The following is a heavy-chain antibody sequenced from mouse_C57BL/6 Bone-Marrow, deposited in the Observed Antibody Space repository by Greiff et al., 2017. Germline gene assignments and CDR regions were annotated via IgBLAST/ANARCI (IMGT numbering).Heavy chain of an antibody. J-gene: IGHJ4*01. CDR3: ARVGTTVAYAMDY. CDR2: IYPGDGDT. D-gene: IGHD1-1*01. V-gene: IGHV1-82*01. Sequence: QVQLKQSGPELVKPGASVKISCKASGYAFSSSWMNWVKQRPGKGLEWIGRIYPGDGDTNYNGKFKGKATLTADKSSSTAYMQLSSLTSEDSAVYCCARVGTTVAYAMDYWGQGTSVTVSS. CDR1: GYAFSSSW.